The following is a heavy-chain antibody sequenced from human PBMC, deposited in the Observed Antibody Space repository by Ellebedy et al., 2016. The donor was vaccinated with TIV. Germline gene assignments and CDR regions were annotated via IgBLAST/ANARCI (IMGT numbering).Heavy chain of an antibody. Sequence: MPSETLSLTCTVSGASLSSAYWSWIRQSAGTGLEWFGRIYTSGNTNYNPSLKSRVTMSVDTSKNHFSLKLTSVTAADTARYYCARGGSFANFWGQGILVTVSS. CDR2: IYTSGNT. V-gene: IGHV4-4*07. CDR3: ARGGSFANF. CDR1: GASLSSAY. J-gene: IGHJ4*02. D-gene: IGHD1-26*01.